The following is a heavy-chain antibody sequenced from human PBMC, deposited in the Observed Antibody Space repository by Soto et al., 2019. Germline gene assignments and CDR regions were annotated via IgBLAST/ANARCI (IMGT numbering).Heavy chain of an antibody. CDR1: GYTFTGYY. CDR3: ARLKDDFYFHH. CDR2: IHPNSGGT. Sequence: QVQLVQSGAEVKKPGASVKVSCKASGYTFTGYYLHWVRQAPGQALEWMGRIHPNSGGTNYAQRFQGRVTMTRDTSITTVYMELSRLTSDDTAVYFCARLKDDFYFHHWGQGSLFTVSS. D-gene: IGHD1-1*01. V-gene: IGHV1-2*06. J-gene: IGHJ4*02.